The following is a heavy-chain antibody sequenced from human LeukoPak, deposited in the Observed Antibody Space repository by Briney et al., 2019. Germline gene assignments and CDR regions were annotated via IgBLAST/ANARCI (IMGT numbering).Heavy chain of an antibody. Sequence: PSETLSLTCSVSGDSISSSSHYWAWIRLPPGKALEWIGHVFYSGSTEYNPSLRSRVTISVDRSKNQFSLKLSSVTAADTAVYYCAAGYCSSTNCSPFDPWGQGTLVTVSS. CDR1: GDSISSSSHY. V-gene: IGHV4-39*07. D-gene: IGHD2-2*01. J-gene: IGHJ5*02. CDR3: AAGYCSSTNCSPFDP. CDR2: VFYSGST.